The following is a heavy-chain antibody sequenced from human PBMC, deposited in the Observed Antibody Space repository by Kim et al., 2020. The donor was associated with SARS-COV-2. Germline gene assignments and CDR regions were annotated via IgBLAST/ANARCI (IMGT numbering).Heavy chain of an antibody. V-gene: IGHV3-64D*06. J-gene: IGHJ1*01. CDR2: ISSNGGST. Sequence: GGSLRLSCSASGFTFSSYAMHWVRQAPGKGLEYVSAISSNGGSTYYADPVKGRFTISRDNSKNTLYLQMSSLRAEDTAVYYCVKDFGGGQQLVGLYFQHWGQGTLVTVSS. D-gene: IGHD6-13*01. CDR3: VKDFGGGQQLVGLYFQH. CDR1: GFTFSSYA.